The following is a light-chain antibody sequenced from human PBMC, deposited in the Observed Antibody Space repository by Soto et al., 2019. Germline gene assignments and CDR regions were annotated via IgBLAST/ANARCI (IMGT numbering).Light chain of an antibody. V-gene: IGLV2-14*01. J-gene: IGLJ1*01. CDR2: EVS. Sequence: QSVLTQPPSVSFSPGQSITISCTGTSSDVGGYNYVSLYQQHPGKAPKLMTYEVSNRPSGVSNRFSGSKSGNTASLTISGLQAEDEADYYCSSYTSSSTYVFGTGTKVTVL. CDR3: SSYTSSSTYV. CDR1: SSDVGGYNY.